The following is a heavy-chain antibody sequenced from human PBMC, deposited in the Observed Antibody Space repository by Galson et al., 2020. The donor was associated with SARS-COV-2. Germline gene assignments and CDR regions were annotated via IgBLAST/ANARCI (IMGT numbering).Heavy chain of an antibody. J-gene: IGHJ5*02. D-gene: IGHD4-4*01. CDR2: IYTSGVT. Sequence: ETSETLSLTCTVSGGFISSYYWSWIRQPAGKGREWSGRIYTSGVTTYSPSLKSRVTMSVDSSKNQFSLTVSSVTAADTAVYYCVRSEVTTHLINHWGQGTLVTVSS. CDR3: VRSEVTTHLINH. V-gene: IGHV4-4*07. CDR1: GGFISSYY.